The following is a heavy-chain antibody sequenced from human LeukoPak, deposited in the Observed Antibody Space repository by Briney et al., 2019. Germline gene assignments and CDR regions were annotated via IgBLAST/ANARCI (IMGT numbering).Heavy chain of an antibody. J-gene: IGHJ4*02. CDR2: MYYSGST. D-gene: IGHD6-6*01. CDR1: GGSISSSSYY. Sequence: SETLSLTCTVSGGSISSSSYYWDWIRQPPGKGLEWIGSMYYSGSTYYNPSLKSRVTISVDTSKNQFSLNLNSVTAADTAVYYCATQVGAARTYFDYWGQGTLVTVSS. V-gene: IGHV4-39*01. CDR3: ATQVGAARTYFDY.